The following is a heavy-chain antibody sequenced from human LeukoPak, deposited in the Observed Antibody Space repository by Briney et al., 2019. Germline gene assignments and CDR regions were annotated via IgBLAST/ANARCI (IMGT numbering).Heavy chain of an antibody. J-gene: IGHJ2*01. V-gene: IGHV4-59*01. CDR1: GGSISSYN. Sequence: PSETLSLTCTVSGGSISSYNWNWIRQPPGKGLEWIGYIYYSGSTNYNPSLKSRVTISVDTSKNQFSLKLSSVTAADTAVYYCARVFTIFGVVIMGPRGYFDLWGRGTLVTVSS. CDR2: IYYSGST. CDR3: ARVFTIFGVVIMGPRGYFDL. D-gene: IGHD3-3*01.